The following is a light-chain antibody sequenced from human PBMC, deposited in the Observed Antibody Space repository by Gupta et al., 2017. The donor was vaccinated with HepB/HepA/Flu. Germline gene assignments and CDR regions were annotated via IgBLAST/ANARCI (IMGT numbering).Light chain of an antibody. J-gene: IGLJ1*01. Sequence: QSALTQPASVSGSPGQSITISCTGTSSDVGGYNYVCWYQQHTGKAPKLMIYDVSNRHSGAPNCFSGSKSANTASLTTSGLQAEDEADYYCSSYTSSSNSYVFGTGTKVTVL. CDR3: SSYTSSSNSYV. CDR2: DVS. V-gene: IGLV2-14*03. CDR1: SSDVGGYNY.